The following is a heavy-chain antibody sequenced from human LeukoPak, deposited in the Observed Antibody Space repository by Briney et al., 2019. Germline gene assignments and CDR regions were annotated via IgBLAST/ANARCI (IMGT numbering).Heavy chain of an antibody. Sequence: GGSLRLSCAASGFTFRSHGMSWVRQAPGKGLKWVSVISGSGGYTYYVDSVRGRFTISRDNSKNTLYLQMNSLRAEDTAVYYCARGPLLRYFDWLLYIVYWGQGTLVTVSS. CDR1: GFTFRSHG. CDR2: ISGSGGYT. J-gene: IGHJ4*02. D-gene: IGHD3-9*01. V-gene: IGHV3-23*01. CDR3: ARGPLLRYFDWLLYIVY.